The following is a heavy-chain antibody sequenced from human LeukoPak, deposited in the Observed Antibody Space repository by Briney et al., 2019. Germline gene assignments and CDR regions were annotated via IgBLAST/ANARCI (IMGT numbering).Heavy chain of an antibody. CDR2: ISGSGGST. CDR1: GFTFSSYA. CDR3: ARELGSAAFDY. Sequence: GGSLRLSCAASGFTFSSYAMSWVRQAPGKGLEWVSAISGSGGSTYYADSVKGRFTISRDNAKNSLYLQMNSLRPEDTAVYYCARELGSAAFDYWGQGTLVTVSS. D-gene: IGHD3-16*01. V-gene: IGHV3-23*01. J-gene: IGHJ4*02.